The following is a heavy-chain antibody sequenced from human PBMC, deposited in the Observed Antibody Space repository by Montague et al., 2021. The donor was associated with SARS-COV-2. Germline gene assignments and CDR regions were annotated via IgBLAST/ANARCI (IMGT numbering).Heavy chain of an antibody. J-gene: IGHJ3*02. D-gene: IGHD2-8*01. CDR2: VSTDVNEK. Sequence: SVRLSCPASGFRFSSFSMHWVRQAPGKGLESLAVVSTDVNEKYYSGSVRGRFTISRDNSKNTVSLQVNSLRVEDTAVYYCVRDPGMNGLDIWGQGTRVTVSS. V-gene: IGHV3-30*04. CDR3: VRDPGMNGLDI. CDR1: GFRFSSFS.